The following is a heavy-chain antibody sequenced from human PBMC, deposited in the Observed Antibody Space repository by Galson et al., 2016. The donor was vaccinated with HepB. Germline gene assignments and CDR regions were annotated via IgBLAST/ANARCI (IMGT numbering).Heavy chain of an antibody. J-gene: IGHJ4*02. CDR2: ISYDISDK. CDR3: ARGTNTMLVV. V-gene: IGHV3-30-3*01. CDR1: GFTFSNAW. D-gene: IGHD3-22*01. Sequence: SLRLSCAASGFTFSNAWMSWVRQAPGKGLEWVAFISYDISDKNYADSVKGRFTLSRDNSKNTLYLQMDSLRAEDTAVYYCARGTNTMLVVWGQGTLVTVSS.